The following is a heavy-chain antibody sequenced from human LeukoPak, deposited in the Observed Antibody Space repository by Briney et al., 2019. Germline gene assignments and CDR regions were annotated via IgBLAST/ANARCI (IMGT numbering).Heavy chain of an antibody. CDR2: IIPIFGTA. J-gene: IGHJ6*03. Sequence: ASVKVSCKASGGTFSSYAISWVRQAPGQGLEWMGGIIPIFGTANYAQKFQGRVTITTDESTSTAYMELSSLRSEDTAVYYCARRAQYDFWVGDYYYMAVWDKGTTVTVSS. CDR1: GGTFSSYA. CDR3: ARRAQYDFWVGDYYYMAV. D-gene: IGHD3-3*01. V-gene: IGHV1-69*05.